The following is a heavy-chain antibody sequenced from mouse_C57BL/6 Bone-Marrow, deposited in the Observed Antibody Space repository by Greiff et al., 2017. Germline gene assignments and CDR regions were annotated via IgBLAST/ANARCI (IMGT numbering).Heavy chain of an antibody. CDR2: INPSSGYT. CDR3: ARGGITTVVFDD. CDR1: GYTFTSYT. J-gene: IGHJ2*01. V-gene: IGHV1-4*01. Sequence: VQLQQSGAELARPGASVKMSCKASGYTFTSYTMHWVKQRPGQGLEWIGYINPSSGYTKYNQKFKDKATLTADKSSSTAYMQLSSLTSEDSAVYYCARGGITTVVFDDWGQGTTRTVAS. D-gene: IGHD1-1*01.